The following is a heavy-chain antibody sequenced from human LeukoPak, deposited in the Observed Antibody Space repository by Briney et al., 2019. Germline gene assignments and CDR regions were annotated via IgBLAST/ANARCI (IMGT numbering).Heavy chain of an antibody. Sequence: SETLSLTCAVYGESLNSYYWSWFRQPPGEGLEWIGEIYESGTTEHNPSLKSRVTISMVPSKQQFSLSLSSVTAADTAVYYCARGAWATRLGSWGLGTPVIVSS. CDR3: ARGAWATRLGS. J-gene: IGHJ4*02. CDR1: GESLNSYY. V-gene: IGHV4-34*01. CDR2: IYESGTT. D-gene: IGHD2-15*01.